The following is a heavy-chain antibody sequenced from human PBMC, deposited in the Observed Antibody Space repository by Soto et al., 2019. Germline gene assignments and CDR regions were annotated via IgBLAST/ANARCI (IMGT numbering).Heavy chain of an antibody. V-gene: IGHV3-21*01. D-gene: IGHD1-1*01. Sequence: PGGSLRLSCAASGFTFTRYSMNWVRQAPGKGLEWVSSISSTTNYIYYADSMKGRFTVSRDNAKNPVYLEMNSLSAEDTAVYYCSRESEDLTWKIDYWGPGTLVTVFS. CDR3: SRESEDLTWKIDY. CDR1: GFTFTRYS. J-gene: IGHJ4*02. CDR2: ISSTTNYI.